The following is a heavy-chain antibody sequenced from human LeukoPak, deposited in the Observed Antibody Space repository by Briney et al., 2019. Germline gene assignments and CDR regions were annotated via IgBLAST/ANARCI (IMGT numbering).Heavy chain of an antibody. J-gene: IGHJ3*01. CDR1: GFTFSTYA. V-gene: IGHV3-23*01. CDR2: VSESGGST. Sequence: GGSLRLSCVASGFTFSTYAMGWVRQVPGKGLEWVSSVSESGGSTYYADSVKGRFTISRDNSKDTLSLQMNSLKTEDTAVYYCTRHHSIVGDAFDLWGLGTMVTVSS. CDR3: TRHHSIVGDAFDL. D-gene: IGHD3-22*01.